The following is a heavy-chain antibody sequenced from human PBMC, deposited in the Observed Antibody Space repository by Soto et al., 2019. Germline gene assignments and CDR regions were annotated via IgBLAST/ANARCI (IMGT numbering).Heavy chain of an antibody. CDR1: GFTFSSYS. J-gene: IGHJ6*03. CDR2: ISSSSSYI. Sequence: GGSLRLSCAASGFTFSSYSMNWVRQAPGKGLEWVSSISSSSSYIYYADSVKGRFTISRDNAKNSLYLQMNSLRAEDTAVYYCARDSEPEADYYYYYMDVWGKGTTVTVSS. CDR3: ARDSEPEADYYYYYMDV. V-gene: IGHV3-21*01.